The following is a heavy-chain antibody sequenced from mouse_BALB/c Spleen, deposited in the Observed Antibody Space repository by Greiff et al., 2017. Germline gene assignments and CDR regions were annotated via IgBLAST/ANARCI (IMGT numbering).Heavy chain of an antibody. J-gene: IGHJ4*01. CDR3: ARSFDYDGAMDY. CDR2: IDPYNGGT. D-gene: IGHD2-4*01. Sequence: EVKLMESGPELGKPGASVKISCKASGYSFTGYNMYWVKQSHRKSLEWIGYIDPYNGGTSYNQKSKGKATLTVDKSSSTAYMHLNSLTSEDSAIYYCARSFDYDGAMDYWGQGTSVTVSS. CDR1: GYSFTGYN. V-gene: IGHV1S135*01.